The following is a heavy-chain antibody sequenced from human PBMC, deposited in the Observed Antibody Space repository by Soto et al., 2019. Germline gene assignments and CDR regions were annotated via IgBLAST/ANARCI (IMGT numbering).Heavy chain of an antibody. Sequence: QVQLQQWGAGLLKPSEILSRTCAVYGGSFSGYYWSWIRQPPGKGLEWIGEINHNGNTNNNPSLKSRVTTSVDTSKKQFSLKLSSVTAADTAVYYCARRQDIVATFDYWGRGALVTVSS. J-gene: IGHJ4*02. D-gene: IGHD5-12*01. V-gene: IGHV4-34*01. CDR1: GGSFSGYY. CDR3: ARRQDIVATFDY. CDR2: INHNGNT.